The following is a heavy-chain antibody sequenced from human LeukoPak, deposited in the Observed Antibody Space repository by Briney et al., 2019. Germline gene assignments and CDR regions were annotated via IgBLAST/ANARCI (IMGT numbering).Heavy chain of an antibody. D-gene: IGHD3-16*01. Sequence: GGSLRLSCAASGFTFSSYAMSWVRQAPGKGLEWVSAISGSGGSTYYADSVKGRFTISRDNSKNTLYLRMNSLRAEDTAVYYCAKSPAIGGESDYWGQGTLVTVSS. CDR2: ISGSGGST. J-gene: IGHJ4*02. V-gene: IGHV3-23*01. CDR3: AKSPAIGGESDY. CDR1: GFTFSSYA.